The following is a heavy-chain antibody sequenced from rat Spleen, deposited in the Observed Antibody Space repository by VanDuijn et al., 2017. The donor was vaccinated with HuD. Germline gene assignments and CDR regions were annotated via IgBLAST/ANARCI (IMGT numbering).Heavy chain of an antibody. D-gene: IGHD1-9*01. Sequence: EVQLAESGGGLVQPGRSLKLSCAALGFPFRDFYMAWVRQAPTKGLEWVATISNGGVNTYYPDSLKGRFTISRDNAKTTLYRQMNSLRSEDTATYYCTRGLYYGYNAFVYWGRGTLVTVSS. V-gene: IGHV5-25*01. CDR3: TRGLYYGYNAFVY. CDR2: ISNGGVNT. CDR1: GFPFRDFY. J-gene: IGHJ3*01.